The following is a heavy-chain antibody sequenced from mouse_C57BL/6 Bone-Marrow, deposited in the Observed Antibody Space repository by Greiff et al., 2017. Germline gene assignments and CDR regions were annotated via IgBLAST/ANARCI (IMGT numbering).Heavy chain of an antibody. D-gene: IGHD3-2*02. CDR1: GYTFTSYW. Sequence: QVQLQQPGAELVMPGASVKLSCKASGYTFTSYWMHWVKQRPGQGLEWIGEIDPSDSYTNYNQKFKGKSTLTVDKSSSTAYMQLSSLTSEDSAVYYCARERMLSAWFADWGQGTLVTVAA. J-gene: IGHJ3*01. CDR2: IDPSDSYT. V-gene: IGHV1-69*01. CDR3: ARERMLSAWFAD.